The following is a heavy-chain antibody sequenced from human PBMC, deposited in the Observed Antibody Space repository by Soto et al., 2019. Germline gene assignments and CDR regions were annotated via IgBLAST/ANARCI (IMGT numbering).Heavy chain of an antibody. CDR3: VKALNPRRVLVPASLNFDP. J-gene: IGHJ5*02. CDR1: GFTFSSYA. Sequence: AGGSLRLSCSASGFTFSSYAMHWVRPAPGKGIDYVSVFSSNGGSTYYADSVKGRFSISRDNSKNSLFLQMSSLRAEDTAVYYCVKALNPRRVLVPASLNFDPWGQGTLVTVSS. D-gene: IGHD2-2*01. V-gene: IGHV3-64D*08. CDR2: FSSNGGST.